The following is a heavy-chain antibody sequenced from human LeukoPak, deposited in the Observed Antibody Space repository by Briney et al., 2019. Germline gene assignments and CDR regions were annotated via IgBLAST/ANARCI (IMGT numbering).Heavy chain of an antibody. CDR3: AHSSKGIAAAPVGI. Sequence: SGPTLVKPTQTLTLTCTFSGFSLSTSGVGVGWIRQPPGKALEWLALIYWDDDKRYSPSLKSRLTITKDTSKNQVVLTMTNMDPADTATYYCAHSSKGIAAAPVGIWGQGTMVTVSS. V-gene: IGHV2-5*02. CDR2: IYWDDDK. D-gene: IGHD6-13*01. CDR1: GFSLSTSGVG. J-gene: IGHJ3*02.